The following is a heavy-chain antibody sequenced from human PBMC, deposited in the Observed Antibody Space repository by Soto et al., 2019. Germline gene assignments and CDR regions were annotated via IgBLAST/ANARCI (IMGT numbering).Heavy chain of an antibody. J-gene: IGHJ6*02. CDR1: GDTVSSNSVA. Sequence: SQTLSLTCVGSGDTVSSNSVAWNWVRQSPSRGLEWLGRTYYRSRWYSDYAVSVRSRIDINADTSKNQVSLQLNSVTPEDTAVYYCARSEEGSDSYYYGMDVWGQGTTVTVSS. CDR3: ARSEEGSDSYYYGMDV. D-gene: IGHD3-10*01. CDR2: TYYRSRWYS. V-gene: IGHV6-1*01.